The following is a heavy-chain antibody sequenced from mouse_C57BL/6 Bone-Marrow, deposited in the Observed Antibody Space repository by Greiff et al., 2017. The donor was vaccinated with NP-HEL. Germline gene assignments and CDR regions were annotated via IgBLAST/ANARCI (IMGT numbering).Heavy chain of an antibody. D-gene: IGHD1-1*01. CDR2: IRSKSNNYAT. V-gene: IGHV10-1*01. J-gene: IGHJ2*01. Sequence: EVQRVESGGGLVQPKGSLKLSCAASGFSFNTYAMNWVRQAPGKGLEWVARIRSKSNNYATYYADSVKDRFTISRDDSESMLYLQMNNLKTEDTAMYYCVRGTTVVDSYYFDYWGQGTTLTVSS. CDR3: VRGTTVVDSYYFDY. CDR1: GFSFNTYA.